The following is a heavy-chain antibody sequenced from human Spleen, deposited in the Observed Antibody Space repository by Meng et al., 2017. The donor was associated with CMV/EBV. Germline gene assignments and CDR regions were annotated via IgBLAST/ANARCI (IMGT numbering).Heavy chain of an antibody. CDR3: ARSESITD. V-gene: IGHV1-46*01. CDR1: GYTFTGYY. D-gene: IGHD2-21*01. Sequence: ASVKVSCKASGYTFTGYYMHWVRQAPGQGLEWMGIVNPAGGSANYAQKFQGRVTMTRDTSTTTVYMEVISLRSEDTAVYYCARSESITDWGQGTLVTVSS. CDR2: VNPAGGSA. J-gene: IGHJ4*02.